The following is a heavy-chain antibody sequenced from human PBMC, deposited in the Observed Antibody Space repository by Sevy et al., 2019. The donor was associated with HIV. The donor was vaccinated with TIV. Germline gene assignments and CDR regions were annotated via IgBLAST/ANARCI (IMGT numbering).Heavy chain of an antibody. CDR2: IYSDGTT. D-gene: IGHD6-19*01. V-gene: IGHV3-53*01. CDR1: GFSVSRNH. J-gene: IGHJ4*02. CDR3: ARRLSSAWYFDF. Sequence: GGSLRLSCAASGFSVSRNHINWVRQAPGKGQEWISVIYSDGTTQYADPVKGRFTISRDTSNNTVYLQVSSLRADDTAAYYCARRLSSAWYFDFWGQGTLVTVSS.